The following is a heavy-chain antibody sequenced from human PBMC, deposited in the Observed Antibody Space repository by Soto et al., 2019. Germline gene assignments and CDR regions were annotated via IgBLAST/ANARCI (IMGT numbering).Heavy chain of an antibody. CDR3: ARDREAGTISQVFDY. V-gene: IGHV1-69*01. CDR2: IIPIFGTA. CDR1: GGTFSSYA. Sequence: QVQLVQSGAEVKKPGSSVKVSCKASGGTFSSYAISWVRQAPGQGLEWMVGIIPIFGTANYAQKFQGRVTITADESTSTAYMELSSLRSEDTAVYYCARDREAGTISQVFDYWGQGTLVTVSS. J-gene: IGHJ4*02. D-gene: IGHD1-7*01.